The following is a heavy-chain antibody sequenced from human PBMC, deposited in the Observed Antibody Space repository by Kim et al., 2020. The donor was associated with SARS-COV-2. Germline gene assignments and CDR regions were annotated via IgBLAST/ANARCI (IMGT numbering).Heavy chain of an antibody. CDR2: ISGSDNST. V-gene: IGHV3-23*01. CDR3: ARQRRLNRSGGKCLSYY. CDR1: GFTFSSYA. D-gene: IGHD6-19*01. Sequence: GGSLRRSCAASGFTFSSYAMSWVRQAPGKGLEWVSTISGSDNSTYYADSVKGRFTISRDNSKSTLYLQMNSLRAEDMALYYCARQRRLNRSGGKCLSYY. J-gene: IGHJ6*01.